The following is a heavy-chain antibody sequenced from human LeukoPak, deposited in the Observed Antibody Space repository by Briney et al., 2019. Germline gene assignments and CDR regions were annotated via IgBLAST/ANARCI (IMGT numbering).Heavy chain of an antibody. Sequence: ASVKDSCKVSGYTLTELSMHWVRQAPGKGLEWMGGFDPEDGETIYAQKFQGRVTMTEDTSTGTAYMELSSLRSEDTAVYYCATGGNGGYYFDYWGQGTLVTVSS. D-gene: IGHD4-23*01. CDR3: ATGGNGGYYFDY. CDR2: FDPEDGET. CDR1: GYTLTELS. J-gene: IGHJ4*02. V-gene: IGHV1-24*01.